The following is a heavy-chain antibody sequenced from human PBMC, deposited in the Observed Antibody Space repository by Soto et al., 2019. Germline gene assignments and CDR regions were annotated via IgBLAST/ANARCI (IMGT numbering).Heavy chain of an antibody. Sequence: QVQLQESGPGLVKPSQTLSLTCTVSGGSISSGGYYWSWIRQHPGKGLEWIGYIYYSGSTYYNPSLKRRVTXXVXTXXNQCSLKLSSVTAADTAVYYCARDLTTVSGGGMDVWGQGTTVTVSS. CDR3: ARDLTTVSGGGMDV. J-gene: IGHJ6*02. CDR1: GGSISSGGYY. CDR2: IYYSGST. D-gene: IGHD4-4*01. V-gene: IGHV4-31*03.